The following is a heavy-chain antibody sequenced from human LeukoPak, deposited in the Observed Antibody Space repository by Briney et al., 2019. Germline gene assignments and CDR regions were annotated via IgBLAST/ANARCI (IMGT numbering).Heavy chain of an antibody. J-gene: IGHJ4*02. CDR3: ASSMIVVVAQFDY. D-gene: IGHD3-22*01. V-gene: IGHV4-31*03. CDR2: IYYSGST. CDR1: GGSISGYY. Sequence: PSETLSLTCTVSGGSISGYYWSWIRQHPGKGLEWIGYIYYSGSTYYNPSLKSRVTISVDTSKNQFSLKPSSVTAADTAVYYCASSMIVVVAQFDYWGQGTLVTVSS.